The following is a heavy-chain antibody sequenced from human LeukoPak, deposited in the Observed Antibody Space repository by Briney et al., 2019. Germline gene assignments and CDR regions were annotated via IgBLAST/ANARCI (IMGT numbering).Heavy chain of an antibody. CDR1: GGSISSYYW. CDR3: ARIMTTVTHDAFDI. Sequence: TLSLTCTVSGGSISSYYWSWIRQPPGKALEWLARIDWDGDNYYSTSLRTRLTIPKDTSKNQVVLTMTNMDPVDTATYYCARIMTTVTHDAFDIWGQGTMVTVSS. D-gene: IGHD4-17*01. CDR2: IDWDGDN. J-gene: IGHJ3*02. V-gene: IGHV2-70*11.